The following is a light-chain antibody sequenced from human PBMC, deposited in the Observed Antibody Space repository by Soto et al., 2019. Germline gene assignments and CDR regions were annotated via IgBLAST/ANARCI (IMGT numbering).Light chain of an antibody. CDR3: SSYTSSSTLSYV. V-gene: IGLV2-14*01. J-gene: IGLJ1*01. CDR1: SSDVGGYNY. CDR2: DVS. Sequence: QSVLTQPASVSGSPGQSITISCTGTSSDVGGYNYVSWYQQHPGKAPKLMIYDVSNRPSGVSNRFSGSKSGNTASLTISGLQAEDEADYYCSSYTSSSTLSYVFGTWTKLTVL.